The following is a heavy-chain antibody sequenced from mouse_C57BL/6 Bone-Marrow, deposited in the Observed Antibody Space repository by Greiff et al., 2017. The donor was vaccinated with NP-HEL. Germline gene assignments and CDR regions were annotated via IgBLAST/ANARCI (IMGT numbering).Heavy chain of an antibody. V-gene: IGHV1-82*01. CDR2: IYPGGGDT. Sequence: VQLQQSGPELVKPGASVKISCKASGYAFSSSWMNWVKQRPGKGLEWIGRIYPGGGDTNYNGKFQGKATLTADKSSSTAYMQLSSLTCEDSAVYFCAREGWLLEDYWGQGTSVTVSS. J-gene: IGHJ4*01. CDR1: GYAFSSSW. D-gene: IGHD2-3*01. CDR3: AREGWLLEDY.